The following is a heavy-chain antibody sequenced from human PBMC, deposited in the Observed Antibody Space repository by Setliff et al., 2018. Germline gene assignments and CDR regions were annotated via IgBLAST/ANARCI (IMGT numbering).Heavy chain of an antibody. Sequence: ASVKVSCKAYGYTFSRNYITWVRQAPGRGLEWMGWIRGYNGHTEYAQKFQGRVTMTTDTSTSTAYMELRSLTSDDTAVYYCGRGGIRYSSTWVLDYWGQGTLVTVSS. V-gene: IGHV1-18*01. CDR3: GRGGIRYSSTWVLDY. D-gene: IGHD6-13*01. J-gene: IGHJ4*02. CDR1: GYTFSRNY. CDR2: IRGYNGHT.